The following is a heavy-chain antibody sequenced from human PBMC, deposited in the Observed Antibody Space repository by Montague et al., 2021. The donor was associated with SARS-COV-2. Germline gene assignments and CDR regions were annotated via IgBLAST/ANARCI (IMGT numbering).Heavy chain of an antibody. V-gene: IGHV4-34*01. CDR2: INHGGST. CDR3: ARLRDGVVPSPILGVGPYYSYYYMDV. D-gene: IGHD3-10*01. CDR1: GGSFSGNY. J-gene: IGHJ6*03. Sequence: SETLSLTCAVYGGSFSGNYWKWIRQPPGKGLEWIGEINHGGSTNYNPPLKSRLTISADTSKNQFSLKLTSVAAADTAVYYCARLRDGVVPSPILGVGPYYSYYYMDVWGKGTTVTVSS.